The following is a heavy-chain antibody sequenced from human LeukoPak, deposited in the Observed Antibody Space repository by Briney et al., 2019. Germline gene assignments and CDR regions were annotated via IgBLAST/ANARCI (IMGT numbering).Heavy chain of an antibody. CDR1: GFTFSSYG. D-gene: IGHD3-10*01. J-gene: IGHJ3*02. Sequence: GGSLRLSCAASGFTFSSYGMHWVRQAPGKGLEWVAVISYDGSNKYYADSVKGRFTISRDNSKNTLYLQMNSLRAEDTAVYYCARDRGEFYDAFDIWGQGTMVTVSS. V-gene: IGHV3-30*03. CDR3: ARDRGEFYDAFDI. CDR2: ISYDGSNK.